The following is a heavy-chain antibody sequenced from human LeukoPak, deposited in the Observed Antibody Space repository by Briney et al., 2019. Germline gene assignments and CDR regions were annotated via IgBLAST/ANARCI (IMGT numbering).Heavy chain of an antibody. CDR3: ASEGYTSGPPAY. CDR1: GFIFSDYY. Sequence: PGGSLRLSCAASGFIFSDYYMTWIRQAPGKGLEWISYISGSGSTIYYADFVKGRFTVSRDNAKKSLYLHMNNLRVEDTAVYYCASEGYTSGPPAYWGQGTQVTVSS. J-gene: IGHJ4*02. V-gene: IGHV3-11*01. CDR2: ISGSGSTI. D-gene: IGHD3-16*02.